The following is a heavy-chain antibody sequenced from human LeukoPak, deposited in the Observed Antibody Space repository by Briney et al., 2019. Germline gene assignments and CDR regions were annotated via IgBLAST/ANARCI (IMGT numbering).Heavy chain of an antibody. CDR1: GGSISSSSYY. J-gene: IGHJ4*02. CDR2: IYHSGST. V-gene: IGHV4-39*07. D-gene: IGHD3-10*01. Sequence: PSETLSLTCTVSGGSISSSSYYWGWIRRPPGKGLEWIGSIYHSGSTYYNPSLKSRVTISVDTSKNQFSLKLSSVTAADTAVYYCASIGDDYGDYWGQGTLVTVSS. CDR3: ASIGDDYGDY.